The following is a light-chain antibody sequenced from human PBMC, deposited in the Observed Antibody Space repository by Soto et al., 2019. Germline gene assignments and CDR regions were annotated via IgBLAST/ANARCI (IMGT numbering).Light chain of an antibody. V-gene: IGKV2-28*01. CDR1: QSLLHSNGYNY. Sequence: DIVMTQSPVSLPVTPGEPASISCRSSQSLLHSNGYNYLDWYLQKPGQSPQLLIYLGSNRASGVPDRFSGSGSGTDFRLKISRVEAEDVGVSYCMQALQTPCTFGQGTKLEIK. CDR3: MQALQTPCT. CDR2: LGS. J-gene: IGKJ2*02.